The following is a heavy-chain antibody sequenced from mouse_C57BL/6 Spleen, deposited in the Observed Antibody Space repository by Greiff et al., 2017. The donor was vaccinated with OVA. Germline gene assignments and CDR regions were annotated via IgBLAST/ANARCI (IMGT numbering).Heavy chain of an antibody. Sequence: EVQVVESGGGLVQPGGSLKLSCAASGFTFSDYYMYWVRQTPEKRLEWVAYISNGGGSTYYPDTVKGRFTISRDNAKNTLYLQMSRLKSEDTAMYYCARRTGTDQYFDVWGTGTTVTVSS. CDR1: GFTFSDYY. CDR3: ARRTGTDQYFDV. D-gene: IGHD4-1*01. CDR2: ISNGGGST. J-gene: IGHJ1*03. V-gene: IGHV5-12*01.